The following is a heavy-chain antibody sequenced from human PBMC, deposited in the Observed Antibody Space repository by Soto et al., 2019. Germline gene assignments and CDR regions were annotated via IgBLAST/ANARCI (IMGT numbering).Heavy chain of an antibody. V-gene: IGHV4-4*07. CDR1: GGSFSSYY. J-gene: IGHJ6*02. D-gene: IGHD3-16*02. CDR2: IYTNGNT. Sequence: QAQLQESGPGLVKPSETLSLTCSVSGGSFSSYYWTWIRQPAGKGLEWIGRIYTNGNTNYNPSLKSRVTMSADTSKNQFSLRLRSVTAADPAVYYCARGVRDGYYGMDVWGPGATVTVSS. CDR3: ARGVRDGYYGMDV.